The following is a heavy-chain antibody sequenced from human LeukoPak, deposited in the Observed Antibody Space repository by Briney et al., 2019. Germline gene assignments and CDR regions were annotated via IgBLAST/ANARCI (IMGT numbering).Heavy chain of an antibody. D-gene: IGHD1-1*01. CDR2: IIPILGIA. CDR1: GGTFSSYA. J-gene: IGHJ6*02. Sequence: SVKVSCKASGGTFSSYAISWVRQAPGQGLEWMGRIIPILGIANYAQKFQGRVTITADKSTSTAYTELSSLRSEDTAVYYCARGVQLERQLPYYGMDVWGQGTTVTVSS. V-gene: IGHV1-69*04. CDR3: ARGVQLERQLPYYGMDV.